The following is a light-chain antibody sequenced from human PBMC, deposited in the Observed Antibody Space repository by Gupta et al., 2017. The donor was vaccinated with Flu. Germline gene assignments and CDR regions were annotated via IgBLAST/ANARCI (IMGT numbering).Light chain of an antibody. V-gene: IGLV3-10*01. CDR2: EDS. CDR1: ALPQKY. CDR3: YSTDSSGDHRV. Sequence: GQTARITCSGDALPQKYAYWYQQKSGQAPVLVIYEDSKRPSGIPERFSGSSSGTMATLKISGAQVEDEADYYCYSTDSSGDHRVFGGGTKLTVL. J-gene: IGLJ3*02.